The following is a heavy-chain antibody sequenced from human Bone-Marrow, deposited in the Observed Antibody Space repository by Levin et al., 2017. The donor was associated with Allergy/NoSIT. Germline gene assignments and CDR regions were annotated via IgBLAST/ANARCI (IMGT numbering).Heavy chain of an antibody. J-gene: IGHJ6*02. V-gene: IGHV3-30*18. D-gene: IGHD3-3*01. CDR2: ISYDGSNK. CDR3: AKFRNDGTYYDFWSGYRHQYYYYYGMDV. Sequence: GESLKISCAASGFTFSSYGMHWVRQAPGKGLEWVAVISYDGSNKYYADSVKGRFTISRDNSKNTLYLQMNSLRAEDTAVYYCAKFRNDGTYYDFWSGYRHQYYYYYGMDVWGQGTTVTVSS. CDR1: GFTFSSYG.